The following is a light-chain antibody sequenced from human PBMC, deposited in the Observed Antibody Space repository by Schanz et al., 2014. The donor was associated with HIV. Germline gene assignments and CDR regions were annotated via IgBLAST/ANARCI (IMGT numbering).Light chain of an antibody. V-gene: IGKV1-5*01. CDR1: ESIGSW. J-gene: IGKJ5*01. CDR3: QQTYGMPSVT. CDR2: GAS. Sequence: DIQMTQSPSTLSLYVGDTVTITCRANESIGSWLAWYQQKPGKAPQLLIYGASNLQRGVPSRFSGSGSGTEFSLIITSLQPEDSATYYCQQTYGMPSVTFGQGTRLDIK.